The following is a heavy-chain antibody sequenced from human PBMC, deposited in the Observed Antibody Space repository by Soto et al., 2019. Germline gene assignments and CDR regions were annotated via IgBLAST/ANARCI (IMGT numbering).Heavy chain of an antibody. J-gene: IGHJ6*02. V-gene: IGHV3-33*01. Sequence: GGSLRLSCAASGFTFSSYGMHWVRQAPGKGLEWVAVIWYDGSNKYYADSVKGRFTISRDNSKNTLYLQMNSLRAEDTVVYYCARDPSSAYYYYGMDVWGQGTTVTVSS. D-gene: IGHD6-25*01. CDR2: IWYDGSNK. CDR3: ARDPSSAYYYYGMDV. CDR1: GFTFSSYG.